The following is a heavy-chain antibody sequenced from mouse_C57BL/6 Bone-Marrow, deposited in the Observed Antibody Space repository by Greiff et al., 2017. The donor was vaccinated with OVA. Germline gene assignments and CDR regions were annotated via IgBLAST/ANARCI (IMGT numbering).Heavy chain of an antibody. CDR1: GYTFTDYY. CDR3: ARWDSTDYVGFAY. J-gene: IGHJ3*01. Sequence: VQLQQSGPVLVKPGASVKMSCKASGYTFTDYYMNWVKQSHGKSLEWIGVINPYNGGTSYNQKFKGKATLTVDKSSSTAYMELNRLTSEDSAVNYCARWDSTDYVGFAYWGKGTLVTVSA. CDR2: INPYNGGT. V-gene: IGHV1-19*01. D-gene: IGHD3-2*02.